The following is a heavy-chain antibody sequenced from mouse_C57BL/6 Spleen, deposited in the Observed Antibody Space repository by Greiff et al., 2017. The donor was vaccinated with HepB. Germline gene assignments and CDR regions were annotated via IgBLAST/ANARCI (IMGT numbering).Heavy chain of an antibody. J-gene: IGHJ2*01. D-gene: IGHD1-1*01. V-gene: IGHV1-55*01. CDR3: ARNPYYGSSADY. Sequence: VQLQQPGAELVKPGASVKMSCKASGYTFTSYWITWVKQRPGQGLEWIGDIYPGSGSTNYNEKFKSKATLTVDTSSSTAYMQLSSLTSEDSAVYYCARNPYYGSSADYWGQGTTLTVSS. CDR2: IYPGSGST. CDR1: GYTFTSYW.